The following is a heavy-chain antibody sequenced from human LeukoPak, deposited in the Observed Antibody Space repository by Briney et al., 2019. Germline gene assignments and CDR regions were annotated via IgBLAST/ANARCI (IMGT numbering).Heavy chain of an antibody. D-gene: IGHD6-19*01. CDR2: ISYDGSNK. V-gene: IGHV3-30-3*01. CDR3: ARAPSGYSSGWLYYYGMDV. CDR1: GFTFSSYA. Sequence: PGRSLRLSCAASGFTFSSYAMHWVRQAPGKGLEWVAVISYDGSNKYYADSVKGRFTISRDNSKNTLYLQMNSLRAEDTAVYYCARAPSGYSSGWLYYYGMDVWGQGTTVTVSS. J-gene: IGHJ6*02.